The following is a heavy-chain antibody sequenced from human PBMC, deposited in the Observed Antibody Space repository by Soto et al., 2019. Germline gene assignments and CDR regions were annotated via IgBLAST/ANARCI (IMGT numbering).Heavy chain of an antibody. CDR1: GGSFYNYA. V-gene: IGHV1-69*06. CDR3: ARRTGLAARLASPAYYGLDV. D-gene: IGHD6-6*01. CDR2: IIPIFDKP. J-gene: IGHJ6*02. Sequence: QVHLVQSGAEVKKPGSSVTVSCEASGGSFYNYAVTWVRQAPGQGIEWVGSIIPIFDKPNFAQKFQGRLTITADKSTSIAYMELNSLTSGDTAVYYCARRTGLAARLASPAYYGLDVWGQGTTVIVSS.